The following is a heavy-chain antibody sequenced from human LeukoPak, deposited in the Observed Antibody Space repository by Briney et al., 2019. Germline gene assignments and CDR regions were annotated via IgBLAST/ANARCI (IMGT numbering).Heavy chain of an antibody. D-gene: IGHD3-10*01. CDR1: GFTFSSYA. V-gene: IGHV3-23*01. J-gene: IGHJ5*02. CDR2: IVGSGGRT. Sequence: PGGSLRLSCAASGFTFSSYAMSWVRQAPGKGLEWVSAIVGSGGRTYYTDSVKGRFTISRDNSKNTLYLQMNSLRDEDTAVYYCAKDVWGHYGSGSYENWFDPWGQGTLVTVSS. CDR3: AKDVWGHYGSGSYENWFDP.